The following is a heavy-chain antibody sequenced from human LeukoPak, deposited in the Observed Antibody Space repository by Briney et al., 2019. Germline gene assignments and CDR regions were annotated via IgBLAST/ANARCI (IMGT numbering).Heavy chain of an antibody. CDR1: GFTVSSNY. CDR2: IYSGGST. CDR3: ARDQRSGGNYYYYMDV. J-gene: IGHJ6*03. D-gene: IGHD2-15*01. V-gene: IGHV3-53*01. Sequence: PGRSLRLSCAASGFTVSSNYMTWVRQAPGKGLEWVSVIYSGGSTYYADSVKGRFTISRDNSKNTLYLQMNSLRAEDTAVYYCARDQRSGGNYYYYMDVWGKGTTVTVSS.